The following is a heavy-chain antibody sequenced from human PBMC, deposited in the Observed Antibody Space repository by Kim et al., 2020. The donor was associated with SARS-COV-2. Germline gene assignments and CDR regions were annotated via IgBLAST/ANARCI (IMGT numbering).Heavy chain of an antibody. Sequence: SETLSLTCTVSGDSVSSGSYYWSWIRQPPGKGLEWIGYIYYSGSTNYNPSLKSRVTISVDTSKNQFSLKLSSVTAADTAVYYCARMQNYDILTGYSLFDYWGQGTLVTVSS. CDR3: ARMQNYDILTGYSLFDY. CDR2: IYYSGST. J-gene: IGHJ4*02. D-gene: IGHD3-9*01. CDR1: GDSVSSGSYY. V-gene: IGHV4-61*01.